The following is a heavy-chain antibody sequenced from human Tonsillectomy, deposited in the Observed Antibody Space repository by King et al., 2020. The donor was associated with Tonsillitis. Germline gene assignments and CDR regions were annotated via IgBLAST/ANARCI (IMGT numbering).Heavy chain of an antibody. CDR3: AREYYYDRNYYFDY. CDR1: GYTFINYG. CDR2: ISAYNGNT. J-gene: IGHJ4*02. Sequence: QLVQSGAEVKKPGASVKVSCKASGYTFINYGISWVRQAPGQGLEWMGWISAYNGNTNYAQSLQGRVTMTTDTSTSTAYMELRSLRSDDTAVYSCAREYYYDRNYYFDYWGQGTLVTVSS. D-gene: IGHD3-22*01. V-gene: IGHV1-18*04.